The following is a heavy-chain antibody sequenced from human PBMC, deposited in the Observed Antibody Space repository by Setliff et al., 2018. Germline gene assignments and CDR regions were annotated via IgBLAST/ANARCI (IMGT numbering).Heavy chain of an antibody. CDR3: ARHLLVQGTYHFDY. Sequence: PSETLSLTCAVYGGSFNVYFWSWIRQPPGKGLEWIGEISHSGSTNYNPSLKGRVTLSVDTTKNQFSLKLTSMTAADTAVYFCARHLLVQGTYHFDYWGQGSPVTVSS. V-gene: IGHV4-34*01. CDR1: GGSFNVYF. CDR2: ISHSGST. J-gene: IGHJ4*02. D-gene: IGHD3-10*01.